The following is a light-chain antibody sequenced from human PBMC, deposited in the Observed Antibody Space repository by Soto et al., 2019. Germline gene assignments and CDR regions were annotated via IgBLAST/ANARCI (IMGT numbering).Light chain of an antibody. CDR1: SSDVGAYKY. CDR2: EVR. CDR3: SSYTSTSTLV. Sequence: QSVLTRPASVSGSPGQSITISCTGTSSDVGAYKYVSWYQVHPGKAPKLIIYEVRSRPSVVSDRFSGSKSGNTASLTISGLQAEDEANYYCSSYTSTSTLVFGGGTKVTVL. J-gene: IGLJ3*02. V-gene: IGLV2-14*01.